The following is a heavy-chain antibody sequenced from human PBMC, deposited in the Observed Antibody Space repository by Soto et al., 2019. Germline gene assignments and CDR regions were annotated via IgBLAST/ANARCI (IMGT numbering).Heavy chain of an antibody. CDR2: IYYSGST. D-gene: IGHD2-8*01. J-gene: IGHJ4*02. CDR1: GGSISSGGYY. CDR3: ARGPNPLSFDY. Sequence: SETLSLTCTVSGGSISSGGYYWSWIRQHPGKGLEWIGYIYYSGSTYYNPSLKSRVTISVDTSKNQFSLKLSSVTAADTAVYYCARGPNPLSFDYWGQGTLVTVSS. V-gene: IGHV4-31*03.